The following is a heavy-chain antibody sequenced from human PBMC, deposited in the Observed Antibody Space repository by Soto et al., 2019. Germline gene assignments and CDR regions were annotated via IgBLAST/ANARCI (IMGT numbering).Heavy chain of an antibody. CDR2: IWHDGNNK. CDR3: ASDLVGASDSYGLDV. D-gene: IGHD1-26*01. Sequence: LRLSCAASGFAFSNYGRHWVRQAAGKGLEWVAIIWHDGNNKYYADSVRGRFIISRDNSKNRLYLQMNSLRAEDTAVYYCASDLVGASDSYGLDVWGQGTPVTVSS. CDR1: GFAFSNYG. V-gene: IGHV3-33*01. J-gene: IGHJ6*02.